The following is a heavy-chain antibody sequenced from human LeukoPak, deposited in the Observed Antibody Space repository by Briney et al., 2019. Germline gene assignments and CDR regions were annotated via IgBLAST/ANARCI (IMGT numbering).Heavy chain of an antibody. CDR1: GFTFTTYA. CDR3: TTDTVTTGGPF. D-gene: IGHD4-17*01. V-gene: IGHV3-15*01. J-gene: IGHJ2*01. CDR2: IKSKTDGGTT. Sequence: GGSLRLSCAASGFTFTTYAMSWVRQAPGKGLEWVGRIKSKTDGGTTDYAAPVKGRFTISRDDSKNTLYLQMNSLKTEDTAVYYCTTDTVTTGGPFWGRGTLVTVSS.